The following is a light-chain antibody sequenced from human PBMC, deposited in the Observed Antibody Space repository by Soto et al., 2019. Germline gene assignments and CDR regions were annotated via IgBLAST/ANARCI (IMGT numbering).Light chain of an antibody. CDR2: SDT. V-gene: IGLV3-21*01. Sequence: SYELTQPPSVSVAPGKTASISCGGNDIGSKGVHWYQQKPGQAPVLVIYSDTDLPPVITERFSGSNSANLATLTISRVEAGDEADYYCETWDSNTRVFGGGTQLTVL. CDR3: ETWDSNTRV. CDR1: DIGSKG. J-gene: IGLJ3*02.